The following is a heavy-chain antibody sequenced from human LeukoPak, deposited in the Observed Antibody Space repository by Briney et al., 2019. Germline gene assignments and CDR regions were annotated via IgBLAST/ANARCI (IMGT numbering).Heavy chain of an antibody. J-gene: IGHJ4*02. CDR2: IIPIFGTA. D-gene: IGHD3-10*01. CDR1: GGTFSSYA. V-gene: IGHV1-69*05. Sequence: SVKVSCKASGGTFSSYAISWVRQAPGQGLEWMGGIIPIFGTANYAQKFQGRVTITTDESTSTAYMELSSLRSEDTAVYYCARDSITMVRGVIMQPSDYWGQGTLVTVSS. CDR3: ARDSITMVRGVIMQPSDY.